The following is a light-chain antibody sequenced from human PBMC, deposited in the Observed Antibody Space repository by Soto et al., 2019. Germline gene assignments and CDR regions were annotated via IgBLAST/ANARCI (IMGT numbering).Light chain of an antibody. J-gene: IGLJ1*01. CDR3: SSYTSSSAPV. Sequence: ALPQPASVSESPGQSITISCTGTSSDVGGYNYVSWYQQHPGKAPKLMIYEVSNRPSGVSNRFSGSKSGNTASLTISGLQAEDEADYYCSSYTSSSAPVFGTGTKVTVL. V-gene: IGLV2-14*01. CDR1: SSDVGGYNY. CDR2: EVS.